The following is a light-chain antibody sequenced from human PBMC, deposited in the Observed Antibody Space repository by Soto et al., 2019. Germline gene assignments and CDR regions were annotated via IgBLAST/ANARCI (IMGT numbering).Light chain of an antibody. CDR3: QNHGTT. CDR2: AAS. J-gene: IGKJ1*01. CDR1: QSVTNSE. Sequence: FVLTQSPGNLSLSPGERVTLSCKVSQSVTNSELAWYQQKPGQAPRLLIYAASSRATGIPDRFSGGGSGTDFTLTISRLENEDYAVYYCQNHGTTFGQGTKVDIK. V-gene: IGKV3-20*01.